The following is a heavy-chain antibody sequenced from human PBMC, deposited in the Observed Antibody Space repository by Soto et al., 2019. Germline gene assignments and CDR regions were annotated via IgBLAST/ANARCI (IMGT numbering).Heavy chain of an antibody. CDR3: AKGSFGFDY. D-gene: IGHD3-10*01. CDR2: ISKSGDST. Sequence: EVQLLESGGGLVQPGGSLRLSCAASGVTFTSYAMTWVRQVPGEGLQWVSSISKSGDSTYYADSVKGRFTTSRDNSKNTLYQQMSSLRAEDTAIYYCAKGSFGFDYWGQGTLVTVSS. CDR1: GVTFTSYA. V-gene: IGHV3-23*01. J-gene: IGHJ4*02.